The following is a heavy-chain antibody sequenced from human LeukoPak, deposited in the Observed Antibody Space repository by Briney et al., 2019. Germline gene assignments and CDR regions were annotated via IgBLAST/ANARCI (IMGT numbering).Heavy chain of an antibody. Sequence: VQPGGSLRLSCVPSGFTVNRNVMSWVRQAPGKGLEWVSLIYSDDRAFYAGSVKGRFTISRNKSRNTLFLQMSSLKPEDTAIYYCARDLAGFEEPRYYYYMDVWGKGTTVTVSS. CDR1: GFTVNRNV. D-gene: IGHD3-9*01. CDR2: IYSDDRA. V-gene: IGHV3-66*01. J-gene: IGHJ6*03. CDR3: ARDLAGFEEPRYYYYMDV.